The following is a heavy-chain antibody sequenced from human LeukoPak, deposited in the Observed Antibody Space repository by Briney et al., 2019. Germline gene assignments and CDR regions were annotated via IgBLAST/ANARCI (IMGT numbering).Heavy chain of an antibody. Sequence: GASVSVSCKASGYTFSGYYMQWVRQAPGQALEWMGWITLDSGGTDYAEKFQGRVTMTRDTSISTVYMELSRLRSDDTAVYYCARGYRTGDMTFFAYWGQGTLVTVSS. V-gene: IGHV1-2*02. CDR1: GYTFSGYY. J-gene: IGHJ4*02. CDR3: ARGYRTGDMTFFAY. CDR2: ITLDSGGT. D-gene: IGHD2-15*01.